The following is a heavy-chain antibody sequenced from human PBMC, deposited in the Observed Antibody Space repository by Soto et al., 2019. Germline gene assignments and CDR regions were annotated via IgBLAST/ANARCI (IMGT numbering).Heavy chain of an antibody. D-gene: IGHD1-26*01. CDR2: IYWDDDK. CDR3: AHRSRVGASDY. CDR1: GFSLRTSGVG. J-gene: IGHJ4*02. Sequence: QITLKESGTTLVKPTQTLTLTCTFSGFSLRTSGVGVGWIRQPPGKALEWLALIYWDDDKRYSPSLKSRLTITKDTSKNQVVRTMTNMDPVDTATYYCAHRSRVGASDYWGQGTLVTVSS. V-gene: IGHV2-5*02.